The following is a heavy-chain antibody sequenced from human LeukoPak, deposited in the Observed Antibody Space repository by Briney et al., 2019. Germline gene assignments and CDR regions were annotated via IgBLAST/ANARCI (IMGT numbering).Heavy chain of an antibody. D-gene: IGHD3-22*01. CDR3: AKDANYYDSSGYLISFDY. CDR1: GFTFRRFA. CDR2: ISGNGHQT. V-gene: IGHV3-23*01. J-gene: IGHJ4*02. Sequence: GGSRRLSCSSSGFTFRRFAMTWVRQLPGRGLEWVSSISGNGHQTYYADSVKGRFSVSRDNSKNILYLQMDSLRADDSALYYYAKDANYYDSSGYLISFDYWGQGTLVTVSS.